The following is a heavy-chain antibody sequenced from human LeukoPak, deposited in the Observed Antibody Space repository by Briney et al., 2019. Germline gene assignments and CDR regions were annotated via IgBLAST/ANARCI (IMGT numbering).Heavy chain of an antibody. J-gene: IGHJ4*02. CDR1: GFTFVDYG. CDR2: INWNGGSR. CDR3: ARQERGGWNYFDF. Sequence: GGSLRLSCAASGFTFVDYGMTWVRQAPGKGLEWVSGINWNGGSRGYADSVKGRFTISRDNGKNSLYLEMNDLRGEGTAFYFCARQERGGWNYFDFWGQGILVTVSS. V-gene: IGHV3-20*04. D-gene: IGHD6-19*01.